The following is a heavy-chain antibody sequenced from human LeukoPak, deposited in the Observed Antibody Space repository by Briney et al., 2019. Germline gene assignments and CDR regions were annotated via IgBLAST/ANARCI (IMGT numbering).Heavy chain of an antibody. V-gene: IGHV4-34*01. J-gene: IGHJ4*02. CDR2: INHSGST. CDR1: GGSISGYY. Sequence: PSETLSLTCTVSGGSISGYYWSWIRQPPGKGLEWIGEINHSGSTNYNPSLKSRVTISVDTSKNQFSLKLSSVTAADTAVYYCARASVVATSKHFDYWGQGTLVAVSS. CDR3: ARASVVATSKHFDY. D-gene: IGHD5-12*01.